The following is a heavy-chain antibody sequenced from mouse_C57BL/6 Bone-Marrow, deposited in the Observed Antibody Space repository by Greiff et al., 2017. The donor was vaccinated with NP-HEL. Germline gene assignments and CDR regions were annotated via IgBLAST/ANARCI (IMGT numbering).Heavy chain of an antibody. Sequence: EVQLLQSGTVLARPGASVKMSCKTSGYTFTSYWMHWVQQRPGQGLEWIGSIHRGNSDISYNQKFKGQVKLTGVTSASTVYMQLSSLTNEDSAVCYCTGSAYWGQGTLVTVSA. CDR3: TGSAY. V-gene: IGHV1-5*01. J-gene: IGHJ3*01. CDR1: GYTFTSYW. CDR2: IHRGNSDI.